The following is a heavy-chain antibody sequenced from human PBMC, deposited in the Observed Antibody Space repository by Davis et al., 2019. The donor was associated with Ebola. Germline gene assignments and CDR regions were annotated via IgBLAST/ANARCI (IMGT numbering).Heavy chain of an antibody. CDR1: GYTVSGSSGA. CDR2: TYYSSKWYN. J-gene: IGHJ4*02. D-gene: IGHD5-12*01. V-gene: IGHV6-1*01. CDR3: ARGWLRSAFDQ. Sequence: PSETLSLTCAISGYTVSGSSGAWNWIRQSPSRGLESLGRTYYSSKWYNESALSVKSRITISADTAKNQLSPHLNSVTPEDTAVYYCARGWLRSAFDQWGQGTLVTVSS.